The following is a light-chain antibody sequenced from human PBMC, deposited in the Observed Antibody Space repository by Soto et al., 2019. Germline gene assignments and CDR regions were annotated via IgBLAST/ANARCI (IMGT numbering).Light chain of an antibody. J-gene: IGKJ4*01. Sequence: EIVLTQSPGTLSLSPGGRATLSCRASRSVSSNFLAWYQQKPGQAPRLLIYGASSRATGIPDRFSGSGSGTDFTLTISRREPEDFAVYYCQQYGSSPPLTFGGGTRVEIK. CDR1: RSVSSNF. CDR3: QQYGSSPPLT. CDR2: GAS. V-gene: IGKV3-20*01.